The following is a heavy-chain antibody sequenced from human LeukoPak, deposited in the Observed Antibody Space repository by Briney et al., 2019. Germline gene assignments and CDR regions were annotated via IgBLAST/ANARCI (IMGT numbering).Heavy chain of an antibody. CDR3: AKGLTMTMVRGVIMD. D-gene: IGHD3-10*01. CDR1: GFTFDDYA. V-gene: IGHV3-9*01. J-gene: IGHJ4*02. Sequence: PGRSLRLSCAASGFTFDDYAMHWVRQAPGKGLEWVSGITWNSGSMGYADSVKGRFTISRDNAKNSLYLQMNSLRAEDTALYYCAKGLTMTMVRGVIMDWGQGTLVTVSS. CDR2: ITWNSGSM.